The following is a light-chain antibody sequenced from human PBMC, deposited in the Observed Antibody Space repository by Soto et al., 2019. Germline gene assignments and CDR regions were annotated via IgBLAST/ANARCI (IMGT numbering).Light chain of an antibody. J-gene: IGKJ4*01. CDR1: QGISSY. V-gene: IGKV1-9*01. CDR3: QQLNSYPLT. Sequence: DIQLTQSPSFLSASVGDRVTITCRASQGISSYLAWYQQKPGKAPKLLIYAASTLQSGVPSRSSGSGSGTEFTRTISSLQPEDFATYYCQQLNSYPLTFGGGTKVEIK. CDR2: AAS.